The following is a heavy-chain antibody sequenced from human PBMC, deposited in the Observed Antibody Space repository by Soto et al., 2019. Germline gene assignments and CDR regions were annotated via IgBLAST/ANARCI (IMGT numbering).Heavy chain of an antibody. CDR1: GFTFSTYA. V-gene: IGHV3-23*01. J-gene: IGHJ3*02. CDR2: ISASGGGT. Sequence: GGSLRLSCAASGFTFSTYAMSWVRQAPGKGLEWVSVISASGGGTYYADSVKGRFTISRDNSKYTLYLQMNSLRAEDTAVYYCAKCLQWPKPDAFDIWGQGTMVTVSS. D-gene: IGHD6-19*01. CDR3: AKCLQWPKPDAFDI.